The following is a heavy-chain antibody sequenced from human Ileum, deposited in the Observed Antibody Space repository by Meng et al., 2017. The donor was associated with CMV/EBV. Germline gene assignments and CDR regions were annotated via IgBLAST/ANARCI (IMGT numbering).Heavy chain of an antibody. Sequence: QEQLVQSGAEVKKLGASVKVSCRASGYNFRDFWIHWVRQAHGQGLEWMGRVNPNNGATNYAREFHDRVTLTTDASITTAYMELSGLRSDDTAVYYCSLLTMVRGVNSDWGQGTLVTVSS. J-gene: IGHJ4*02. D-gene: IGHD3-10*01. CDR1: GYNFRDFW. CDR2: VNPNNGAT. V-gene: IGHV1-2*06. CDR3: SLLTMVRGVNSD.